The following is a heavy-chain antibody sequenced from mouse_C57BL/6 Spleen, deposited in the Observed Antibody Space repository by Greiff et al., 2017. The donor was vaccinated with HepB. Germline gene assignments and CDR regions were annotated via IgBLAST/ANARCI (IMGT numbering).Heavy chain of an antibody. CDR2: ISYSGST. CDR3: ARWGWLLQYFDV. Sequence: ESGPGMVKPSQSLSLTCTVTGYSITSGYDWHWIRHFPGNKLEWMGYISYSGSTNYNPSLKSRISITHDTSKNHFFLKLNSVTTEDTATYYCARWGWLLQYFDVWGTGTTVTVSS. V-gene: IGHV3-1*01. D-gene: IGHD2-3*01. CDR1: GYSITSGYD. J-gene: IGHJ1*03.